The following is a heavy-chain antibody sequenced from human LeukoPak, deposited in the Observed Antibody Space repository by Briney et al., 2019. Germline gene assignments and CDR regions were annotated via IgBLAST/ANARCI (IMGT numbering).Heavy chain of an antibody. J-gene: IGHJ4*02. D-gene: IGHD3-22*01. CDR2: ISGSGGSI. Sequence: GGSLRLSCAASGFTFSSYGMSWVRQAPGKGLEWVSAISGSGGSIYYADSVKGRFTISRDNSKNSLYLQMNSLRAEDTAVYYCASGWLRRDYWGQGTLVTVSS. CDR3: ASGWLRRDY. V-gene: IGHV3-23*01. CDR1: GFTFSSYG.